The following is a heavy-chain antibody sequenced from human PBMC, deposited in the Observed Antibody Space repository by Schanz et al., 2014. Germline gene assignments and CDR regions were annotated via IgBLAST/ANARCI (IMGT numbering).Heavy chain of an antibody. Sequence: DVKLVESGGGLVQPGGSLKLSCAGSGFSFSVSNIHWVRQASGKGLEWVGRIRSKAKNYATSYGASVIGRFTISRDDSQNTAYLQMNSLKTEDTAVYYCCRKDTGILGATDLDYWGQGSLVTVSS. V-gene: IGHV3-73*01. D-gene: IGHD1-26*01. CDR3: CRKDTGILGATDLDY. CDR1: GFSFSVSN. CDR2: IRSKAKNYAT. J-gene: IGHJ4*02.